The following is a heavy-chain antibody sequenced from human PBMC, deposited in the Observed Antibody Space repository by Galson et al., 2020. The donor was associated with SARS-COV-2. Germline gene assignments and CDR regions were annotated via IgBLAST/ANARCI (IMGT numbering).Heavy chain of an antibody. Sequence: ASETLSLTCTVSGDSISTYFWSWIRQPPGKGLEWIGYIFHTGTTNYNPPLRSRVTISVDTSKNQFSLRLSSVTAADTAIYYCARVPLKSGSGWYWFDPWGQGTLVTVSS. CDR1: GDSISTYF. J-gene: IGHJ5*02. V-gene: IGHV4-59*01. D-gene: IGHD6-19*01. CDR2: IFHTGTT. CDR3: ARVPLKSGSGWYWFDP.